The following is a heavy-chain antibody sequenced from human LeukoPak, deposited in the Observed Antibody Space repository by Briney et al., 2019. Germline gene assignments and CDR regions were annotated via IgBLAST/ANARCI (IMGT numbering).Heavy chain of an antibody. CDR3: ATDPVSSATTFDY. V-gene: IGHV1-24*01. J-gene: IGHJ4*02. CDR1: GYTLTELS. CDR2: FDPEDGET. Sequence: ASVKVSCKVSGYTLTELSMHWVRQAPGKGLEWMGGFDPEDGETIHAQKFQGRVTMTEDTSTVTAYMELSSLRSEDTAVYYCATDPVSSATTFDYWGQGTLVTVSS. D-gene: IGHD1-1*01.